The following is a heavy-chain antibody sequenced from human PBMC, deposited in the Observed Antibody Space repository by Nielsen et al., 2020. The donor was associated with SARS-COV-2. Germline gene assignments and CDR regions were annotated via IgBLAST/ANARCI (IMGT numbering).Heavy chain of an antibody. Sequence: GESLKISCTASGFTFGDYAMSWFRQAPGKGLEWVGFIRSKAYGGTTEYAASVKGRFTISRDDSKSIAYLQMNSLKTEDTAVYYCTRGGQQLVQSRFDYWGQGTLVTVSS. CDR3: TRGGQQLVQSRFDY. D-gene: IGHD6-13*01. CDR1: GFTFGDYA. J-gene: IGHJ4*02. V-gene: IGHV3-49*03. CDR2: IRSKAYGGTT.